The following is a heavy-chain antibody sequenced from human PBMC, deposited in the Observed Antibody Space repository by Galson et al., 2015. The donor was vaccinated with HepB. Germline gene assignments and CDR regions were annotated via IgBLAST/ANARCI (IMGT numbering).Heavy chain of an antibody. CDR2: IANDVGGP. J-gene: IGHJ2*01. CDR3: AKDRGAGDWYFDL. V-gene: IGHV3-23*01. Sequence: SLRLSCAASGFTFSSYVTWVRQTPRKGLEWVSTIANDVGGPYYTDSVRGRFTISRDNSNNRVYLQINSLRADDTAVYYCAKDRGAGDWYFDLWGRGTQVTVSS. D-gene: IGHD4-17*01. CDR1: GFTFSSY.